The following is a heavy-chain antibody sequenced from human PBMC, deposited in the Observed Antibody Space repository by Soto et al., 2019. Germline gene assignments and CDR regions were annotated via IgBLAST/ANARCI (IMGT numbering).Heavy chain of an antibody. V-gene: IGHV3-48*03. CDR1: GFTFSSYE. CDR2: ISSSGSTI. CDR3: ARDLQGSSGYYSAFDI. D-gene: IGHD3-22*01. J-gene: IGHJ3*02. Sequence: GGSLRLSCAASGFTFSSYEMNWVRQAPGKGLEWVSYISSSGSTIYYADSVKGRYTISRDNAKNSLYLQMNSLRAEDTAVYYCARDLQGSSGYYSAFDIWGQGTMVTVSS.